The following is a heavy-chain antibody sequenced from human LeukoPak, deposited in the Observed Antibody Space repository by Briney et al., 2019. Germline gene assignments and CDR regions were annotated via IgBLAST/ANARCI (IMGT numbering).Heavy chain of an antibody. CDR1: GFTLSSYA. CDR3: AKANDFWSGYFDY. V-gene: IGHV3-23*01. J-gene: IGHJ4*02. Sequence: GGSMRLSCAASGFTLSSYAMSWVRQAPGKGLEWVSAISGSGGSTYYADSVKGRFTISRDNSKNTLYLQMNSLRAEDTAVYYCAKANDFWSGYFDYWGQGTLVTVSS. CDR2: ISGSGGST. D-gene: IGHD3-3*01.